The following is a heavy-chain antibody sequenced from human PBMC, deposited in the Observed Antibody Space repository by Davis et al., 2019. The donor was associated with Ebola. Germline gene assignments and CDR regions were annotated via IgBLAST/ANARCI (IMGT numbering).Heavy chain of an antibody. D-gene: IGHD2-15*01. V-gene: IGHV7-4-1*02. CDR1: GYIFTGYA. CDR2: ISTNTGNP. J-gene: IGHJ1*01. CDR3: ARGIYSSPEYFQH. Sequence: ASVKVSCKASGYIFTGYAMNWVRQAPGQGLEWVGWISTNTGNPTYAQGFIGRFVFSLDTSVSTAYLQISGLKAEDTAVYYCARGIYSSPEYFQHWGQGTLVTVSS.